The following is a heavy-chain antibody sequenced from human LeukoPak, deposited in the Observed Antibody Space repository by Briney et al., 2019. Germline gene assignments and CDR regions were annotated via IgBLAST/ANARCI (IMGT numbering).Heavy chain of an antibody. V-gene: IGHV3-66*01. CDR3: ARDYYDILTANRQTKSSYFDY. J-gene: IGHJ4*02. CDR2: IYSGDNT. CDR1: GFTVSSNY. Sequence: GGSLRLSCVASGFTVSSNYMSWVRQAAGKGLEWLSVIYSGDNTYYVDSVKGRFTISRDSSKNTLYLQMNSLRAEDTAVYYCARDYYDILTANRQTKSSYFDYWGQGTLVTVSS. D-gene: IGHD3-9*01.